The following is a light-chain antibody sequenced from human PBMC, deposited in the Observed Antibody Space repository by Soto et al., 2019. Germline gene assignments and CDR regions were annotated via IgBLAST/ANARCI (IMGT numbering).Light chain of an antibody. J-gene: IGKJ4*01. CDR1: QSLLYSSNNRNY. CDR2: WAS. V-gene: IGKV4-1*01. CDR3: QQYYDTPLT. Sequence: DIVLTQSPDSLALSLGETATISCKSSQSLLYSSNNRNYLAWYQQKPRQPPKLLIYWASTRDSGVPGRYSGSGSETDFTLTISSLRDEDVAVYYCQQYYDTPLTFGGGTKVEIK.